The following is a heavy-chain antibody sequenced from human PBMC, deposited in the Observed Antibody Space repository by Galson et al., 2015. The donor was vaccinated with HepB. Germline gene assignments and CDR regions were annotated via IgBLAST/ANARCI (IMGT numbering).Heavy chain of an antibody. CDR2: TYYRSKWSS. Sequence: AISGDSVSSNRAAWNWIRQSPSRGLEWLGRTYYRSKWSSDYAASVKSRITINADTSMNQFTLQLNSVTPEDTAVYYCARGHYYDSTGAYYFDYWGQGTLVTVSS. J-gene: IGHJ4*02. CDR1: GDSVSSNRAA. CDR3: ARGHYYDSTGAYYFDY. V-gene: IGHV6-1*01. D-gene: IGHD3-22*01.